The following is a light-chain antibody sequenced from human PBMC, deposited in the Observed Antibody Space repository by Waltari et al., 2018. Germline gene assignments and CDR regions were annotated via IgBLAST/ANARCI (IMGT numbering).Light chain of an antibody. Sequence: QSVLPQPPSASGTPGPRVTISCSGSSPNIGSDHVNWFQHLPGTAPKLLIYTDNQRPSGVPDRCSGSKSGTSASLAISGLQSEDEADYYCATWDDTLHGCWVFGGGTKLTVL. J-gene: IGLJ3*02. CDR3: ATWDDTLHGCWV. CDR1: SPNIGSDH. CDR2: TDN. V-gene: IGLV1-44*01.